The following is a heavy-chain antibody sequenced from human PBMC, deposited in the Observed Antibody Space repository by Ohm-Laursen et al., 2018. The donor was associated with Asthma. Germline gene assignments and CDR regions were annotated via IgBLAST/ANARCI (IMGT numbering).Heavy chain of an antibody. D-gene: IGHD4-17*01. CDR2: ISYDGNKK. CDR1: GFTFGTYG. CDR3: TRGGHYGSYFDY. V-gene: IGHV3-30*03. J-gene: IGHJ4*02. Sequence: SLRLSCSASGFTFGTYGMHWVRQAPGKGLEWVAVISYDGNKKYYADSVQGRFTISRDNSKSTLYLQMNSLRAEDTAVYYCTRGGHYGSYFDYWGQGTLVTVSS.